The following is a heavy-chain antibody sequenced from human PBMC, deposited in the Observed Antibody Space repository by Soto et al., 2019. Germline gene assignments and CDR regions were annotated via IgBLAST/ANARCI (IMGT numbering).Heavy chain of an antibody. CDR3: ARADSGSLLGHYYYGMDV. J-gene: IGHJ6*02. D-gene: IGHD1-26*01. Sequence: SETLSLTCTVSGGSISSYYWSWIRQPAGKGLEWIGRIYTSGSTNYNPSLKSRVTMSVDTSKNQYSLKLSSVTAADTAVYYCARADSGSLLGHYYYGMDVWGQGTTVTVSS. CDR2: IYTSGST. V-gene: IGHV4-4*07. CDR1: GGSISSYY.